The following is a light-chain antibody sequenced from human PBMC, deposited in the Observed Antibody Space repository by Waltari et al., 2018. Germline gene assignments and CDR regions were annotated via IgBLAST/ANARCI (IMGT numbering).Light chain of an antibody. CDR3: SSYTSSSTFDWV. Sequence: QSALTQPASVSGSPGQSIPIPCPGTSSDVGGYNYFSWYQQHPGKAPKLMIYDVSKRPSGVSNRFSGSKSGNTASLTISGLQAEDEADYYCSSYTSSSTFDWVFGGGTKLTVL. V-gene: IGLV2-14*01. J-gene: IGLJ3*02. CDR1: SSDVGGYNY. CDR2: DVS.